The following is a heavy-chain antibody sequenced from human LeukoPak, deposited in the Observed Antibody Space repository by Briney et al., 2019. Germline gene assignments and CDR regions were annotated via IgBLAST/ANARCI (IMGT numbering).Heavy chain of an antibody. D-gene: IGHD3-3*01. CDR2: ISYDGSNK. CDR3: ARAYDFWSGYYHYYYGMDV. V-gene: IGHV3-30*04. Sequence: PGRSLRLSCAASGFTFSSYAMHWVRQTPGKGLEWVAVISYDGSNKYYADSVKGRFTISRDNSKNTLYLQMNSLRAEDTAVYYWARAYDFWSGYYHYYYGMDVWGQGTTVTVSS. J-gene: IGHJ6*02. CDR1: GFTFSSYA.